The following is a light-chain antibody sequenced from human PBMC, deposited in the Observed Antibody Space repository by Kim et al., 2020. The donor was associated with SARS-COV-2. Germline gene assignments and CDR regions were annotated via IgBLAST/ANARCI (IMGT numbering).Light chain of an antibody. J-gene: IGLJ2*01. Sequence: QAGLTQPPSVSKGLRQTATLTCTGNSNNVGNQGAAWLQQHQGHPPKLLSYRNNNRPSGISERLSASRSENTASLTITGLQPEDEADYYCSAWDSSLSAVVFGGGTKLTVL. V-gene: IGLV10-54*01. CDR2: RNN. CDR1: SNNVGNQG. CDR3: SAWDSSLSAVV.